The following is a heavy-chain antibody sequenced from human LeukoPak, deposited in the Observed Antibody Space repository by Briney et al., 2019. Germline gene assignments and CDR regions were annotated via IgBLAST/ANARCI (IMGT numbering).Heavy chain of an antibody. CDR2: IYYSGST. CDR1: GGSISSSSYY. V-gene: IGHV4-39*07. J-gene: IGHJ3*02. CDR3: ARALSPDAFDI. Sequence: PSETLSLTCTASGGSISSSSYYWGWIRQPPGKGLEWIGSIYYSGSTYYNPSLKSRVTISVDTSKNQISLKLSSVTAADTAVYYCARALSPDAFDIWGQGTMVTVSS.